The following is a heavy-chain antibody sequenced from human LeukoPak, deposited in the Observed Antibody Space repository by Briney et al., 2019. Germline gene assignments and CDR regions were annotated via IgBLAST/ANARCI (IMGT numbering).Heavy chain of an antibody. V-gene: IGHV3-23*01. D-gene: IGHD6-19*01. Sequence: GGSLRLSCAASGFTFSSYAMSWVRQAPGKGLEWVSGLNGRGGDTYYADSVKGRFIISRDNSNKTLYLQINSLRAEDTALYYCAKSRSHSSAWYGSDFDHWGQGTLVT. CDR3: AKSRSHSSAWYGSDFDH. CDR2: LNGRGGDT. J-gene: IGHJ4*02. CDR1: GFTFSSYA.